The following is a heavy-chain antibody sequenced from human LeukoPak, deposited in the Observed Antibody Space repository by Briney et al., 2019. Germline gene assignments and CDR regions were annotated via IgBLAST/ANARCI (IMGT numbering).Heavy chain of an antibody. V-gene: IGHV1-2*02. CDR1: GYTFSGYY. D-gene: IGHD3-10*01. Sequence: ASVKVSCKTSGYTFSGYYMHWVRQAPGQGLEWMGWIYPDSGGTNYAQNFQGRVTMTRDTPISTAYMELSGLRSDDTAVYYCARDLSGFGSGSYYKWWGQGTLVTVSS. J-gene: IGHJ4*02. CDR2: IYPDSGGT. CDR3: ARDLSGFGSGSYYKW.